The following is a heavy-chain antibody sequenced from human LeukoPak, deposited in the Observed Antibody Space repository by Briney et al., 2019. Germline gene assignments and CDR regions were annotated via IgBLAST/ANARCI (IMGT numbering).Heavy chain of an antibody. J-gene: IGHJ4*02. Sequence: PGGSLRLSCAASGFSFSTYEMHWVRQAPGKGLEWVSDISSSGSTTYYADSVRGRFTPPRDNAKNLLYLQMHSLRAEDTAIYYCSLLAVASPQDYWGQGTLVTVSS. CDR3: SLLAVASPQDY. CDR2: ISSSGSTT. D-gene: IGHD6-19*01. V-gene: IGHV3-48*03. CDR1: GFSFSTYE.